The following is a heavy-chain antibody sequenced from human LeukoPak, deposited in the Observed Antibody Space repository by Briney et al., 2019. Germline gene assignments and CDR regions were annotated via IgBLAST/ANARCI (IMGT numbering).Heavy chain of an antibody. CDR2: IFYSGST. V-gene: IGHV4-39*01. J-gene: IGHJ4*02. Sequence: PSETLSLTCTVYGGSISSSSYYWGWIRQPPGEGLEWIGSIFYSGSTYYNPSLKGRVTISVDTSKNQISLKLSSVTAADTAVYYRVRLGQFCGGDCYPPSFDYWGQGTLVTVSS. CDR3: VRLGQFCGGDCYPPSFDY. D-gene: IGHD2-21*02. CDR1: GGSISSSSYY.